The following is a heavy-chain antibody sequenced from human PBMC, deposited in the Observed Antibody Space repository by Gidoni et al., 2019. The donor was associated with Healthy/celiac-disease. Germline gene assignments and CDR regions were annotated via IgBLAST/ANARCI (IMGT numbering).Heavy chain of an antibody. J-gene: IGHJ6*02. V-gene: IGHV1-3*01. CDR1: GYTFTSYA. D-gene: IGHD3-10*01. Sequence: QVQLVQSGAEVKKPGASVKVSCKASGYTFTSYAMHWVRQAPGQRLEWMGWINAGNGNTKYSQKFQGRVTITRDTSASTAYMELSSLRSEDTAVYYCARVVAFYGSGRGNGMDVWGQGTTVTVSS. CDR2: INAGNGNT. CDR3: ARVVAFYGSGRGNGMDV.